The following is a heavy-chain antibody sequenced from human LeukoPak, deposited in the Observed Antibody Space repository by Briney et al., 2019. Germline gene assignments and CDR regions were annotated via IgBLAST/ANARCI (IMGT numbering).Heavy chain of an antibody. J-gene: IGHJ4*02. CDR1: GFTFSDHY. CDR3: SRDATGDH. CDR2: SRNRARSYTT. Sequence: GGSLRLSCAVSGFTFSDHYMDWVRQAPGKGLEWVGRSRNRARSYTTDYAASVKGRFTISRDDSKSTLYLQMNSLETEDTAVYYCSRDATGDHWGQGTLVSVSS. V-gene: IGHV3-72*01.